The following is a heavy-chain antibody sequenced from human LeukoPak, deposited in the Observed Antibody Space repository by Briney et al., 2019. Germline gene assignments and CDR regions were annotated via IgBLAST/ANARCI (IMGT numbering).Heavy chain of an antibody. D-gene: IGHD3-3*01. Sequence: PSETLSLTCTVSGGSISSSSYYWGWIRQPPGKGLEWIGSIYYSGSTYYNPSLKSRVTISVDTSKNQFSLKLSSVTAADTAVYYCARGSRRISYYDFWSGYSLFDIWGQGTMVTVSS. V-gene: IGHV4-39*07. CDR1: GGSISSSSYY. J-gene: IGHJ3*02. CDR3: ARGSRRISYYDFWSGYSLFDI. CDR2: IYYSGST.